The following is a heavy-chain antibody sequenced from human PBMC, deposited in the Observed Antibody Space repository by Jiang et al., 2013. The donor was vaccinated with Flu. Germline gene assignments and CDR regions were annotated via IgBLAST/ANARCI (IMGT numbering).Heavy chain of an antibody. V-gene: IGHV5-51*01. CDR3: ARRESSGWFGFDY. Sequence: WMGSSILVTLDTRYSPSFQGQVTISADKSISTAYLQWSSLKASDTAMYYCARRESSGWFGFDYWGQGTLVTVSS. J-gene: IGHJ4*02. D-gene: IGHD6-19*01. CDR2: SILVTLDT.